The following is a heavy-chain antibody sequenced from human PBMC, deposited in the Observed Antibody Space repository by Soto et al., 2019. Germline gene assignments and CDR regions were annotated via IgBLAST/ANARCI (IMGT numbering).Heavy chain of an antibody. V-gene: IGHV5-51*01. J-gene: IGHJ6*02. Sequence: PGESLKISCKGSGDSFNTYWIAWVRQMPGKGLEWMGITHPGDSDTKYSPTFEGQVTISTDKSISTAYLQWRSLQTSDTATYYCDRKGRDRQNQGYGMDVWGQGTTVTVSS. CDR2: THPGDSDT. CDR3: DRKGRDRQNQGYGMDV. D-gene: IGHD2-15*01. CDR1: GDSFNTYW.